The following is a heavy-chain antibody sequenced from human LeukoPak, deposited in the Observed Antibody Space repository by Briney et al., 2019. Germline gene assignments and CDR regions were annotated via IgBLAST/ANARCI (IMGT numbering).Heavy chain of an antibody. J-gene: IGHJ5*02. V-gene: IGHV3-30*03. D-gene: IGHD3-10*01. Sequence: PGRSLRLSCEASGFSFSSHGMHWVRQAPGKGLEWVAVVSYDGNNEDYAESVKGRFTISRDNSKNTLYLQMNSLRAEDTAVYYCAREQLLWFGELLPRGWFDPWGQGTLVTVSS. CDR2: VSYDGNNE. CDR1: GFSFSSHG. CDR3: AREQLLWFGELLPRGWFDP.